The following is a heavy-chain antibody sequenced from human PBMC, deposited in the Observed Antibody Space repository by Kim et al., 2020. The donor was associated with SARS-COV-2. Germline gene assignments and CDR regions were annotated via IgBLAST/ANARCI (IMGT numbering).Heavy chain of an antibody. CDR3: AKAMTVVAPTFDY. V-gene: IGHV3-30*02. D-gene: IGHD2-21*01. Sequence: YVDPAKGRCAISRDNSKNPLFLQMNSLRAEDTAVYYCAKAMTVVAPTFDYWGQGTLVTVSS. J-gene: IGHJ4*02.